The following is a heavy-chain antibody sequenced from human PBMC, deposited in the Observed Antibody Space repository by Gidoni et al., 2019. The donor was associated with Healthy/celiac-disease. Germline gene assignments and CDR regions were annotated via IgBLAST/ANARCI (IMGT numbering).Heavy chain of an antibody. J-gene: IGHJ4*02. V-gene: IGHV3-48*03. D-gene: IGHD6-13*01. Sequence: EVQLVESGGGLVQPGGSLRLSCAASGFTFSSYEMNWVRQAPGKGLEWVSYISSSGSTIYYADSGKGRFTISRDNAKNSLYLQMNSLRAEDTAVYYCARSIAAAGPGPLDYWGQGTLVTVSS. CDR3: ARSIAAAGPGPLDY. CDR1: GFTFSSYE. CDR2: ISSSGSTI.